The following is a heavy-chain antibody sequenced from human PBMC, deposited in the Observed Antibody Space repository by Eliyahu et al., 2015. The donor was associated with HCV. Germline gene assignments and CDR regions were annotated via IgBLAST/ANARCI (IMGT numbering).Heavy chain of an antibody. V-gene: IGHV3-48*02. CDR3: ARDVRDYGFHIDY. D-gene: IGHD4-17*01. Sequence: EVQLVESGGGLVQPGGSLRLSCAASGFPFSSYSMHWVRQAPGKGLEWVSFISSSSSSIYYAASVKGRFTFSRDNAKNSVHLQMNSLRDEDTAVYYCARDVRDYGFHIDYWGQGIQVTVSS. J-gene: IGHJ4*02. CDR1: GFPFSSYS. CDR2: ISSSSSSI.